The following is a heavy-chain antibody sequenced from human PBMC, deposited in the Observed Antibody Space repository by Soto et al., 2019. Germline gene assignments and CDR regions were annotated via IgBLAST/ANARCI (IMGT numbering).Heavy chain of an antibody. Sequence: GSLRLSCAASGFTVSSNYMSWVRQAPGKGLDWVSVIYSGGSTYYADSVKGRFTISRDNSKNTLYLQMNSLRAEDTAAYYCAKTLSYDSSGYYLDTRMIIDYWGQGTLVTVSS. CDR3: AKTLSYDSSGYYLDTRMIIDY. D-gene: IGHD3-22*01. V-gene: IGHV3-53*01. CDR2: IYSGGST. CDR1: GFTVSSNY. J-gene: IGHJ4*02.